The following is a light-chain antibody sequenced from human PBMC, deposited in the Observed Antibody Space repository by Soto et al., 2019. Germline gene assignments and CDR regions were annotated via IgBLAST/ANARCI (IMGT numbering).Light chain of an antibody. J-gene: IGLJ3*02. CDR2: EVN. CDR3: SSYAGRNNWV. Sequence: QSALTQPASVSGSPGQSITISCTGTSSDVGGYNYVSWYQQHPGKAPKLMIYEVNKRPSGVPDRFSGSKSGNTASLTVSGLQGDDEADYYCSSYAGRNNWVFGGGTKLTVL. V-gene: IGLV2-8*01. CDR1: SSDVGGYNY.